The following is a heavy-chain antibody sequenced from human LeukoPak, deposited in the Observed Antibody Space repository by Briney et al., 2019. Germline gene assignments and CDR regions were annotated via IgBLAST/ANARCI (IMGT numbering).Heavy chain of an antibody. Sequence: SETLSLACTVSGGSISSGGYYWSWIRQHPGKGLEWIGYIYYSGSTYYNPSLKSRVTISVDTSKNQFSLKLSSVTAADTAVYYCARARGTAMVTSYYFDYWGQGTLVTVSS. CDR3: ARARGTAMVTSYYFDY. J-gene: IGHJ4*02. CDR1: GGSISSGGYY. CDR2: IYYSGST. D-gene: IGHD5-18*01. V-gene: IGHV4-31*03.